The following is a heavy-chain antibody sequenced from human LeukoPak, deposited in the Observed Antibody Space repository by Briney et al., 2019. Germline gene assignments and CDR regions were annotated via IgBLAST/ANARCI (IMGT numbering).Heavy chain of an antibody. CDR2: IYYSGST. CDR3: ARDLSGYGDYFDY. D-gene: IGHD2-15*01. Sequence: PSETLSLTCTVSGGSISSSSYYWGWIRQPPGKGLEWIGSIYYSGSTYYNPSLKSRVTISVDTSKNQFSLKLSSVTAADTAVYYCARDLSGYGDYFDYWGQGTLVTVSS. CDR1: GGSISSSSYY. J-gene: IGHJ4*02. V-gene: IGHV4-39*07.